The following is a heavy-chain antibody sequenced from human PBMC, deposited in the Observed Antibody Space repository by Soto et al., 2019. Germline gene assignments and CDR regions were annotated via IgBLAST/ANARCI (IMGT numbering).Heavy chain of an antibody. CDR2: ISGSSSTI. CDR1: GFIFSNYS. CDR3: ARDKDWAFDY. D-gene: IGHD3-9*01. Sequence: GGSLRLSCAASGFIFSNYSMNWVRQAPGKGLEWVSYISGSMEWVSYISGSSSTIYYTDSVKGRFTISRDNAKNSLFLLLNSLRAEDTAVYYCARDKDWAFDYWGQGTLVTVSS. V-gene: IGHV3-48*04. J-gene: IGHJ4*02.